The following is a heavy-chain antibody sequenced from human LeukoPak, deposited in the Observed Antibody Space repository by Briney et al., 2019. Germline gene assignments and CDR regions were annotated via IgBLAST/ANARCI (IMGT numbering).Heavy chain of an antibody. J-gene: IGHJ4*02. Sequence: SETLSLTCTVSGGSISSSSYYWGWIRQPPGKGLEWIGSIYYSGSTYYNPSLKSRVTISVDTSKNQFSLKVSSVTAADTAVYYCARDVSTLWFGPFDYWGQGTLVTVSS. CDR1: GGSISSSSYY. CDR3: ARDVSTLWFGPFDY. V-gene: IGHV4-39*07. CDR2: IYYSGST. D-gene: IGHD3-10*01.